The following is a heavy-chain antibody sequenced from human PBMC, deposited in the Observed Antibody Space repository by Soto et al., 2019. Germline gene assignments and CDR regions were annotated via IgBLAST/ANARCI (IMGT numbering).Heavy chain of an antibody. Sequence: PGGSLRLSCAASGFTFSSYAISWVRQAPGKGLEWVSAISGSGGSTYYADSVKGRFTISRDNSKNTLYLQMNSLRAEDTAVYYCAKFGVVVVVATEDAFDIWGQGTMVTVS. CDR2: ISGSGGST. D-gene: IGHD2-15*01. CDR1: GFTFSSYA. V-gene: IGHV3-23*01. J-gene: IGHJ3*02. CDR3: AKFGVVVVVATEDAFDI.